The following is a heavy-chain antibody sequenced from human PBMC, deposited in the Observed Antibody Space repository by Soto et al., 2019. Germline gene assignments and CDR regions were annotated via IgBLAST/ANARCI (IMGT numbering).Heavy chain of an antibody. CDR3: AQRLRSFGLGAERGNCFDP. V-gene: IGHV2-5*02. CDR1: GFSLSTTGVG. CDR2: IYWDDDK. J-gene: IGHJ5*02. D-gene: IGHD3-16*01. Sequence: QITLKESGPTLVRPTQTLTLTCTFSGFSLSTTGVGVGWIRQPPGKALEWLVLIYWDDDKRYSPSLQNRLTITKDTSKNQVTLTMTNMDPVDTATYYGAQRLRSFGLGAERGNCFDPWGQGTLVTVSS.